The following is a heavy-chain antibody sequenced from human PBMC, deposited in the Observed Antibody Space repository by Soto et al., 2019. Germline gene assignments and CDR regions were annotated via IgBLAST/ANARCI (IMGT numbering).Heavy chain of an antibody. CDR1: GYSFTSYW. J-gene: IGHJ4*02. CDR2: IYPGDSDT. V-gene: IGHV5-51*01. Sequence: LNISCKGSGYSFTSYWIGWVRQMPGKGLEWMGIIYPGDSDTRYSPSFQGQVTISADKSISTAYLQWSSLKASDTAMYYCARHLRRRYYYDSSGFPSAFDYWGQGTLVTVSS. D-gene: IGHD3-22*01. CDR3: ARHLRRRYYYDSSGFPSAFDY.